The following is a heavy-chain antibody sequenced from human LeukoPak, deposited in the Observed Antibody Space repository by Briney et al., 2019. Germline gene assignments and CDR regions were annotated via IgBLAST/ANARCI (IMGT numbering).Heavy chain of an antibody. V-gene: IGHV3-21*04. Sequence: GGSLRLSCAASGFTVSSNYMSWVRQAPGKGLEWVSSISSSGTYIYYADSVKGRFTISRDNAKNSLYLHMNSLRVEDTAFYYCARDDLLHRNWFDPWGQGTLVTVSS. J-gene: IGHJ5*02. CDR2: ISSSGTYI. CDR3: ARDDLLHRNWFDP. CDR1: GFTVSSNY. D-gene: IGHD3-22*01.